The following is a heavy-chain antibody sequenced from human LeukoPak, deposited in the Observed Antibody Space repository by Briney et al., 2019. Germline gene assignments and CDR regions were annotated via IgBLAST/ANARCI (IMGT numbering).Heavy chain of an antibody. CDR1: GGSISSSNW. J-gene: IGHJ6*02. D-gene: IGHD4-11*01. V-gene: IGHV4-4*02. CDR3: ARLRSNYVDYYYGMDV. CDR2: IYHSGST. Sequence: SGTLSLTCAVSGGSISSSNWWSWVRQPPGKGLEWIGEIYHSGSTNYNPSLKSRVTISVDKSKNQFSLKLSSVTAADTAVYYCARLRSNYVDYYYGMDVWGQGTTVTVSS.